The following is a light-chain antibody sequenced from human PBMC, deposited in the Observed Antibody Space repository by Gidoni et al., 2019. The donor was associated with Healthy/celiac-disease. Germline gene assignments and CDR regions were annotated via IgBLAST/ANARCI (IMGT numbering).Light chain of an antibody. Sequence: DIQLTQSPSFLSASVGDRVPITCRASPGISSYLAWYQQKPGKAPKLLIYAASTLQSGVPSRFSGSGSGTEFTLTISSLQPEDFATYYCQQLSRYPRTFXQXTKVEIK. CDR1: PGISSY. V-gene: IGKV1-9*01. J-gene: IGKJ1*01. CDR2: AAS. CDR3: QQLSRYPRT.